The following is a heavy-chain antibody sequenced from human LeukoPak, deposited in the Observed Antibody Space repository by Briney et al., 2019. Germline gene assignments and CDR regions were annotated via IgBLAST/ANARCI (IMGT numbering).Heavy chain of an antibody. CDR2: IKEDGSEK. Sequence: PGGSLRLSCAASRFNFSSYRMRWVRQAPGKGLEWVANIKEDGSEKNYVDSVKGRITVSRDNAKNSLYLQMNSLRAEDTAVYYCARGVQSGTLFDYWGQGTLVTVSS. CDR1: RFNFSSYR. J-gene: IGHJ4*02. V-gene: IGHV3-7*03. D-gene: IGHD3-3*01. CDR3: ARGVQSGTLFDY.